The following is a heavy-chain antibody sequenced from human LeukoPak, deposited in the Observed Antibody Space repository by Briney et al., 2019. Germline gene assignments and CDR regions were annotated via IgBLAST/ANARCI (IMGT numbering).Heavy chain of an antibody. CDR2: IYPSDSDT. V-gene: IGHV5-51*01. CDR3: ARQIGGTMVRGGPAFDY. CDR1: GYNFNTYW. D-gene: IGHD3-10*01. J-gene: IGHJ4*02. Sequence: GESLKISCKGSGYNFNTYWIGWVRQMPGKGLEWMGFIYPSDSDTRYSPSFQGQVTISADKSISTAYLQWSSLKASDTAMYYCARQIGGTMVRGGPAFDYWGQGTLVTVSS.